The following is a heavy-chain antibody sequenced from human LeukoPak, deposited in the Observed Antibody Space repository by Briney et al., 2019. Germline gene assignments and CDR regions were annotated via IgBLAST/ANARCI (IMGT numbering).Heavy chain of an antibody. Sequence: PGGSLRLSCVASGFTFSSYRKSWVRQAPGKGLVWVGNIIQDGSGKNYVDSVDGRFTIFRDNSKNTLYLQMNSLRAEDTAVYYCAKGPLGGSGSYVKRFDYWGQGTLVTVSS. D-gene: IGHD3-10*01. CDR2: IIQDGSGK. J-gene: IGHJ4*02. CDR3: AKGPLGGSGSYVKRFDY. V-gene: IGHV3-7*05. CDR1: GFTFSSYR.